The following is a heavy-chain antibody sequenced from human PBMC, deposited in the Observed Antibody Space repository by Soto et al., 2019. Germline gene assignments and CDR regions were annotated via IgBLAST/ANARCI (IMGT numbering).Heavy chain of an antibody. V-gene: IGHV3-33*01. J-gene: IGHJ4*02. Sequence: SLRLSCAASGFTFSSYGMHWVRQAPGKGLEWVAVIWSDGSKKNYADSVKGRFTISRDNSKNTLYVQMNTLRAEDTAVYYCARDPYCSTTSCSYYFDYWGQGTLVTVSS. CDR3: ARDPYCSTTSCSYYFDY. D-gene: IGHD2-2*01. CDR1: GFTFSSYG. CDR2: IWSDGSKK.